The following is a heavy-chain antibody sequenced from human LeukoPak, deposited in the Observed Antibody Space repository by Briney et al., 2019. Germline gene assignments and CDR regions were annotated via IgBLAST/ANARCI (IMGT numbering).Heavy chain of an antibody. Sequence: PSETLSLTCTVSGGSISSYYWSWIGQPPGKGLEWIGYIYYSGSTNYNPSLKSRVTISVDTSKNQFSLKLSSVTAADTAVYYCARDRYGSGWYDYWGQGTLVTVSS. CDR2: IYYSGST. V-gene: IGHV4-59*01. J-gene: IGHJ4*02. CDR1: GGSISSYY. CDR3: ARDRYGSGWYDY. D-gene: IGHD6-19*01.